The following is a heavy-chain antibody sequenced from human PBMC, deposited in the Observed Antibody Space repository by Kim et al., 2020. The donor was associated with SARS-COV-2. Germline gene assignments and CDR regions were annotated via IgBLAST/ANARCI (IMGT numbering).Heavy chain of an antibody. D-gene: IGHD3-16*01. Sequence: TCSTSSLKVRVTISVDTSKNQFSLRLASVAAADTAVYYCARGAVSSAGGDFWGQGTLVTVSS. J-gene: IGHJ4*02. CDR3: ARGAVSSAGGDF. CDR2: T. V-gene: IGHV4-31*02.